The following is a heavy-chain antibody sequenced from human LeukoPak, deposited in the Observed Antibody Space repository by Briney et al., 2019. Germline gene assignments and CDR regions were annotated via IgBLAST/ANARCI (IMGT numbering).Heavy chain of an antibody. CDR3: ARTYASTSIDS. Sequence: SETLSLTCTVSGGSLSSYYWSWIRQPPGEGLEWIGYVHSSAATNYNPSLKSRVTMSLDTSKNQFSLKLTPVTTADTAIYYCARTYASTSIDSWGQGTLVTVSS. V-gene: IGHV4-59*01. CDR2: VHSSAAT. D-gene: IGHD2-2*01. J-gene: IGHJ4*02. CDR1: GGSLSSYY.